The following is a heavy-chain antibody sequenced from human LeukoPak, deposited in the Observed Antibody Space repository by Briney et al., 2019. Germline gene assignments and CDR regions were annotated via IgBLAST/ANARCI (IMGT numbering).Heavy chain of an antibody. CDR1: GFTFSSYS. CDR2: ISGSGGST. J-gene: IGHJ4*02. V-gene: IGHV3-23*01. D-gene: IGHD2-21*02. Sequence: GGSLRLSCAASGFTFSSYSMNWVRQAPGKGLEWVSAISGSGGSTYYADSVKGRFTISRDNSRNTLYLQMNRLRVEDTAVYYCAKGSRGSCRGAYCYSFDNWGQGAVVTVSS. CDR3: AKGSRGSCRGAYCYSFDN.